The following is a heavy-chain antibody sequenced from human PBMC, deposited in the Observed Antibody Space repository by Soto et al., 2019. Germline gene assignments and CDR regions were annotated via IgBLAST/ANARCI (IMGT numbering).Heavy chain of an antibody. Sequence: ASVKVSCKVSGYTLTELSMHWVRQAPGKGLEWMGGFDPEYGETIYAQKFQGRVTMTEDTSTDTAYMELISLRSEDTAVYYCARARPAGADYNYNGMDVWGKGTTVTVSS. D-gene: IGHD6-25*01. J-gene: IGHJ6*04. CDR1: GYTLTELS. CDR3: ARARPAGADYNYNGMDV. V-gene: IGHV1-24*01. CDR2: FDPEYGET.